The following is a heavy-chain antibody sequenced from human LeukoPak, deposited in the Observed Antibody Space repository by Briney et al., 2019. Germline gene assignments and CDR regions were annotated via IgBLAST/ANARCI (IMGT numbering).Heavy chain of an antibody. J-gene: IGHJ5*02. D-gene: IGHD1-26*01. CDR1: GGTFSSYA. V-gene: IGHV1-69*04. CDR3: ACRNPREGFDP. CDR2: IIPILGIA. Sequence: GASVKVSCKASGGTFSSYAISWVRQAPGQGLEWMGRIIPILGIANYAQKFQGRVTMTRDTSTSTVYMELSSLRSEDTAVYYCACRNPREGFDPWGQGTLVTVSS.